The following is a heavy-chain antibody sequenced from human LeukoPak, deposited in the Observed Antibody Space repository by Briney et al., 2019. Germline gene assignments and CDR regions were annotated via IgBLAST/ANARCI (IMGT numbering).Heavy chain of an antibody. CDR3: ARDESSRDDSGGYHY. CDR2: VHFSGST. Sequence: SETLSLTCAVSTASVTSHHWAWIRQTAVKGLEWVGRVHFSGSTNYNPSLRSRVAISLDKSKNELSLTLKSVSAADTAVYYCARDESSRDDSGGYHYWGRGVLVTVS. J-gene: IGHJ4*02. V-gene: IGHV4-4*07. D-gene: IGHD3-22*01. CDR1: TASVTSHH.